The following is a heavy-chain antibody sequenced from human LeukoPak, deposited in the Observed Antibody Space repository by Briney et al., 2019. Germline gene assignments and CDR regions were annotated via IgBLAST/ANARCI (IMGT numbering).Heavy chain of an antibody. J-gene: IGHJ4*02. Sequence: ASVKVSCKASGGTFSSYAISWVRQAPGQGLEWMGGIIPIFGTANYAQKFQGRVTITADESTSTTCMELSSLRSEDTAVYYCARAPYYDILTGRRGGYYFDYWGQGTLVTVSS. D-gene: IGHD3-9*01. CDR2: IIPIFGTA. V-gene: IGHV1-69*01. CDR1: GGTFSSYA. CDR3: ARAPYYDILTGRRGGYYFDY.